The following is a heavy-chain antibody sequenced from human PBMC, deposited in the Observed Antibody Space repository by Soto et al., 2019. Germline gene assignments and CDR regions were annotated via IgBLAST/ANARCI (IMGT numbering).Heavy chain of an antibody. CDR2: IKQDGSAK. Sequence: GGSLRLSCAASGFTFSSYWMSWVRQAPGKGLEWVANIKQDGSAKYYVDSVKGRFTISRDNAKNSLYLQMNSLRAEDTAVYYCAREDSSPTFDYWGQGTLVTVSS. D-gene: IGHD6-13*01. CDR3: AREDSSPTFDY. CDR1: GFTFSSYW. V-gene: IGHV3-7*01. J-gene: IGHJ4*02.